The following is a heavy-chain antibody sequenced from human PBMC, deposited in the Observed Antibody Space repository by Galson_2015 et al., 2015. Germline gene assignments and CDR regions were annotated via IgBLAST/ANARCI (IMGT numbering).Heavy chain of an antibody. D-gene: IGHD2-15*01. CDR3: AKGGLGYCSGGSCYSGKEFGY. J-gene: IGHJ4*02. CDR1: GFTFSSYA. CDR2: VNGGGGST. Sequence: SLRLSCAASGFTFSSYAMRWVRQAPGKGLEWVSTVNGGGGSTYYADSVKGRFTISRDNSRNTLYLQMNSLRVEDTAVYFCAKGGLGYCSGGSCYSGKEFGYWGQGTLVTVSS. V-gene: IGHV3-23*01.